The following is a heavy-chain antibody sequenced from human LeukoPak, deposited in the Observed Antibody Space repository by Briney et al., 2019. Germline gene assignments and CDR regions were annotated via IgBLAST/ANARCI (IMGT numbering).Heavy chain of an antibody. D-gene: IGHD5-18*01. Sequence: PSETLSFTCTVSGGSISSYYWSWIRQPPGKGLEWIGYIYYSGSTNYNPSLKSRVTISVDTSKNQFSLKLNSVTAADTAVYYCARGYAEYFQHWGQGTLVTVSS. CDR1: GGSISSYY. CDR3: ARGYAEYFQH. J-gene: IGHJ1*01. V-gene: IGHV4-59*01. CDR2: IYYSGST.